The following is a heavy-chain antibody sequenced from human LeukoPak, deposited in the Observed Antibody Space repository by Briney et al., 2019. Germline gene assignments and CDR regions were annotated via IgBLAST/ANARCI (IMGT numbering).Heavy chain of an antibody. CDR2: INPNSGGT. Sequence: ASVKVSCKASGYXFTGYYIHWVRQAPGQGLEWMGWINPNSGGTNYAQKFQGRVTMTRDTSISTAYMELSRLRSDDTAVYYCAREGLGYSSGWYGNWFDPWGQGTLVTVSS. D-gene: IGHD6-19*01. V-gene: IGHV1-2*02. CDR1: GYXFTGYY. J-gene: IGHJ5*02. CDR3: AREGLGYSSGWYGNWFDP.